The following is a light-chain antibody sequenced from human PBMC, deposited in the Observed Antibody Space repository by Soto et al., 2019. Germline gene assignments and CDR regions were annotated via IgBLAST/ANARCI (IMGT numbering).Light chain of an antibody. Sequence: QSVLTQSPSASVSGSPGQSITISCTGTSSDVGGYNYVSWYQQHPGKAPKLMIYEVSDRPSGVSNRFSGSKSGNTASLTISGLQAEDEADYYCSSYTSSSWVFGGGTKLTVL. CDR1: SSDVGGYNY. CDR2: EVS. J-gene: IGLJ3*02. CDR3: SSYTSSSWV. V-gene: IGLV2-14*01.